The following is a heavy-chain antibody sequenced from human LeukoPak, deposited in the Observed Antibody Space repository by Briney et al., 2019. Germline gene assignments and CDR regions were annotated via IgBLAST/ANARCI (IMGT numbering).Heavy chain of an antibody. D-gene: IGHD3-3*01. CDR3: ARQGDFWSGYYTFDY. J-gene: IGHJ4*02. Sequence: SETLSLTCAVYGGSFSGYYWSWIRQPPGKGLEWIGEINHSGSTNYNPSLKSRVTISVDTPKNQFSLKLSSVTAADTAVYYCARQGDFWSGYYTFDYWGQGTLVTVSS. CDR1: GGSFSGYY. V-gene: IGHV4-34*01. CDR2: INHSGST.